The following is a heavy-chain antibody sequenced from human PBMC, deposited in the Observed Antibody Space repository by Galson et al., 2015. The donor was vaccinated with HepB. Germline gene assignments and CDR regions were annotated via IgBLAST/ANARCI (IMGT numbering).Heavy chain of an antibody. CDR3: ARDSEEADGDFDY. V-gene: IGHV3-74*01. D-gene: IGHD6-13*01. Sequence: SLRLSCAACGFTFSGYWMHWVRQAPGKGLVWVSRINSDGSSTIYVDSVKGRFTVSRDNAKNTLYLQMNSLRDEDTAVYYCARDSEEADGDFDYLGQGTLVIVSS. CDR1: GFTFSGYW. J-gene: IGHJ4*02. CDR2: INSDGSST.